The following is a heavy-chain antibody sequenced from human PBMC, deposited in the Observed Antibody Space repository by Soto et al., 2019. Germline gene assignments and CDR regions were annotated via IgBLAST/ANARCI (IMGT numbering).Heavy chain of an antibody. CDR3: ARGPQRYCSSTSCYRWAFDY. D-gene: IGHD2-2*02. Sequence: PWETLSLTCAVYGGSFSGYYWSWIRQPPGKGLEWIGEINHSGSTNYNPSLKSRVTISVDTSKNQFSLKLSSVTAADTAVYYCARGPQRYCSSTSCYRWAFDYWGQGTLVTVSS. CDR1: GGSFSGYY. J-gene: IGHJ4*02. V-gene: IGHV4-34*01. CDR2: INHSGST.